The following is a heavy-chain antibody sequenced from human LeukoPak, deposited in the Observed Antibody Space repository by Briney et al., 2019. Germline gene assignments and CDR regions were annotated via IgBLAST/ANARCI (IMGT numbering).Heavy chain of an antibody. CDR3: ARARGSVAASSDY. CDR1: GGSISSGGYS. V-gene: IGHV4-30-2*01. Sequence: SETLSLTCAVSGGSISSGGYSWSWIRQPPGKGLEWIGYIYHSGSTYYNPSLKSRVTISVDRSKNQFSLKLSSVTAADTAVCYCARARGSVAASSDYWGQGTLVTVSS. CDR2: IYHSGST. D-gene: IGHD6-19*01. J-gene: IGHJ4*02.